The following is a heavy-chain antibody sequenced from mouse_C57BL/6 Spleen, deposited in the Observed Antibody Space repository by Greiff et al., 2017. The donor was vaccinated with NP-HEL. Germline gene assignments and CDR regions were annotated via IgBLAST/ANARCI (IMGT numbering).Heavy chain of an antibody. J-gene: IGHJ2*01. Sequence: QVQLQQSGAELVKPGASVKMSCKASGYTFTSYWITWVKQRPGQGLEWIGDIYPGSGSTNYNEKFKSKATLTVDTSSSTAYTQLSSLTSEDSAVYYCARRRDDYDGYYFDYWGQGTTLTVSS. CDR3: ARRRDDYDGYYFDY. V-gene: IGHV1-55*01. CDR1: GYTFTSYW. CDR2: IYPGSGST. D-gene: IGHD2-4*01.